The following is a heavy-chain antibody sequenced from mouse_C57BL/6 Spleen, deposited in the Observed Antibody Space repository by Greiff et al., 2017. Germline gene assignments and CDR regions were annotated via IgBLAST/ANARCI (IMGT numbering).Heavy chain of an antibody. CDR1: GYTFTSYT. CDR3: AQTAQALYAMDY. Sequence: VQLQQSGAELARPGASVKMSCKASGYTFTSYTMHWVKQRPGQGLEWIGYINPSSGYTKYNQKFKDKATLTADKSSSTAYMQLSRLTSEDSAVYYCAQTAQALYAMDYWGQGTSVTVSS. CDR2: INPSSGYT. D-gene: IGHD3-2*02. V-gene: IGHV1-4*01. J-gene: IGHJ4*01.